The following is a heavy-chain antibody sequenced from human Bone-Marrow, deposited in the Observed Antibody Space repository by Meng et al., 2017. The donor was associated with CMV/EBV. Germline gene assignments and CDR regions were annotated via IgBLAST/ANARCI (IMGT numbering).Heavy chain of an antibody. CDR1: GFTFGDYA. CDR2: IRRKPYGGTT. D-gene: IGHD1-26*01. J-gene: IGHJ4*02. V-gene: IGHV3-49*04. Sequence: GESLKISCTASGFTFGDYAMSWVRQAPGKGLEWVGFIRRKPYGGTTEYAASVKGRFAISRDNSKSIAYLQMNSLKIEDTAVYYCTRWHSGSNFDLWGQGTLVTVYS. CDR3: TRWHSGSNFDL.